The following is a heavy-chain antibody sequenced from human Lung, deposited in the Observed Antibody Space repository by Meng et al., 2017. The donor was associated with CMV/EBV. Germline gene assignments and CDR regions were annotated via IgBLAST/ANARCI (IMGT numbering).Heavy chain of an antibody. V-gene: IGHV1-69*10. CDR3: ARERESSSWFYGY. CDR2: IIPIIGIT. J-gene: IGHJ4*02. Sequence: SVXVSCKASGSYFGNYGISWGRQDPGQGLEWMGVIIPIIGITKYAQRFQGRVTITADTSTSTAYMELSSLRSEDTAMYYCARERESSSWFYGYWGQGTLVTVSS. D-gene: IGHD6-13*01. CDR1: GSYFGNYG.